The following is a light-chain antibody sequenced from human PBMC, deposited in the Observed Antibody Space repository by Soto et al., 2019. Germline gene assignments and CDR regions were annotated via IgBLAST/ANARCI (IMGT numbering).Light chain of an antibody. CDR1: QRVSSC. CDR3: QQRSNWPLT. CDR2: DAS. V-gene: IGKV3-11*01. J-gene: IGKJ4*01. Sequence: EIVLTQSPATLSLSPGERATLSCRASQRVSSCLAWYQQKPGQAPRLLIYDASNGATGIRARFSGSGSGTDFTLTISSLEPEDFAVYYCQQRSNWPLTLGGGTKVDIK.